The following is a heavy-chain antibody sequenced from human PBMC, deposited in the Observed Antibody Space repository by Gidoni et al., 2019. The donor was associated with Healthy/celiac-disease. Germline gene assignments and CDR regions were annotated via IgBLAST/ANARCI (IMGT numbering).Heavy chain of an antibody. D-gene: IGHD3-10*01. CDR2: ISWNSGSI. CDR1: GFTFDDYA. J-gene: IGHJ4*02. Sequence: EVQLVESGGGLVQPGRSLRLSCAASGFTFDDYAMHWVRQAPGKGLEWVSGISWNSGSIGYADSVKGRFTISRDNAKNSLYLQMNSLRAEDTALYYCAKDRINGRRVLRTVIDYWGQGTLVTVSS. CDR3: AKDRINGRRVLRTVIDY. V-gene: IGHV3-9*01.